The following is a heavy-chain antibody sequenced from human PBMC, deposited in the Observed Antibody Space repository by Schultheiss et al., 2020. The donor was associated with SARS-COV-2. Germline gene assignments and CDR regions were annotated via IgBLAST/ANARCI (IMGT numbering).Heavy chain of an antibody. CDR1: GFTFSSYW. V-gene: IGHV3-74*01. D-gene: IGHD6-19*01. Sequence: GGSLRLSCEASGFTFSSYWVHWVRRSPGKGLVWVSLINEIGSSTTYADSVKGRFTISRDNSKNTLYLQMSSLRADDTAMYYCARSLMYSGGRDFDSWGQGTLVTVSS. CDR2: INEIGSST. CDR3: ARSLMYSGGRDFDS. J-gene: IGHJ4*02.